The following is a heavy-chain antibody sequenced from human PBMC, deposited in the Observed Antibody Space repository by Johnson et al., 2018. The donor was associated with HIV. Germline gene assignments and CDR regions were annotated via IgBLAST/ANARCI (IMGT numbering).Heavy chain of an antibody. D-gene: IGHD3-22*01. V-gene: IGHV3-66*04. CDR2: IYSGGST. CDR3: ARQSPDYVDRSGYPAAFEI. J-gene: IGHJ3*02. CDR1: GITVSSNY. Sequence: VQLVDSGGGLVRPGGSLRLSCAVSGITVSSNYMSWVRQAPGKGLEWVSVIYSGGSTNYADSVKGRFTISRDNSKNTLYLDMSSLRAEDTAVYYCARQSPDYVDRSGYPAAFEIWGQGTMVTVSS.